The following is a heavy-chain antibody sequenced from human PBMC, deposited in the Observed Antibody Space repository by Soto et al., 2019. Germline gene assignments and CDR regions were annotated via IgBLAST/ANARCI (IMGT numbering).Heavy chain of an antibody. D-gene: IGHD3-9*01. J-gene: IGHJ5*02. CDR2: IYSGGST. V-gene: IGHV3-66*01. CDR1: GFTVSSNY. CDR3: ARVKDDILTGYSSNWFDP. Sequence: SLRLSCAASGFTVSSNYMSWVRQAPGKGLEWVSVIYSGGSTYYADSVKGRFTISRDNSKNTLYLQMNSLRAEDTAVYYCARVKDDILTGYSSNWFDPWGQGTLVTVSS.